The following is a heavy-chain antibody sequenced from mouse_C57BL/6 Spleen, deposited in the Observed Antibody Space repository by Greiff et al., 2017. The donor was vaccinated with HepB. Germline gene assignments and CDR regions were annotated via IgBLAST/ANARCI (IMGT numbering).Heavy chain of an antibody. CDR3: ARSPRGYFDV. CDR2: INPSSGYT. V-gene: IGHV1-7*01. CDR1: GYTFTSYW. J-gene: IGHJ1*03. Sequence: VQVVESGAELAKPGASVKLSCKASGYTFTSYWMHWVKQRPGQGLEWIGYINPSSGYTKYNQKFKDKATLTADKSSSTAYMQLSSLTYEDSAVYYCARSPRGYFDVWGTGTTVTVSS.